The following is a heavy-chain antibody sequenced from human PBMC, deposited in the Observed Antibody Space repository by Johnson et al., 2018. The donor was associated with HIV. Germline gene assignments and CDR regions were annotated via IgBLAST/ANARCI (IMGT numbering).Heavy chain of an antibody. CDR1: GFTFSSYW. J-gene: IGHJ3*01. CDR3: ARGIVEVQPRYRLLRDDVFDV. CDR2: ITSDGSST. Sequence: VQLVESGGGLVQPGGSLRLSCAASGFTFSSYWMHWVRQAPGKGLVWVSRITSDGSSTSYADSVKGRFTISRDNYKNTLYLHMDSLRAKDTALYYCARGIVEVQPRYRLLRDDVFDVWGQGTMVTVSS. V-gene: IGHV3-74*02. D-gene: IGHD2-15*01.